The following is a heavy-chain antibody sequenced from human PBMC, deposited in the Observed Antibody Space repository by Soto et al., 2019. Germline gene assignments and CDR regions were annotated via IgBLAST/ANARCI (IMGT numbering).Heavy chain of an antibody. CDR1: GFSFTGYY. D-gene: IGHD6-6*01. CDR2: ISAHSGGT. CDR3: AKDLTRQLAYWLDP. Sequence: ASVKVSCKASGFSFTGYYIHWLRQAPGQGLEWMGWISAHSGGTEYAQKFQGRVTLTRDTSIATAYLTLTSLTSDDTALYYCAKDLTRQLAYWLDPWGQGTQVTVSS. J-gene: IGHJ5*02. V-gene: IGHV1-2*02.